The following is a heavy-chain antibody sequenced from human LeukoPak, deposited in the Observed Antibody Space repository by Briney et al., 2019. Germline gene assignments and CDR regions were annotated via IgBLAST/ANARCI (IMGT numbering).Heavy chain of an antibody. CDR1: GGSISSSSYY. Sequence: SETLSLTCTVSGGSISSSSYYWGWIRQPPGKGLEWIGSIYYSGSTYYNPSLKSRVTISVDTSKNQFSLKLSSVTAADTAVYYCARTWYYYDSSGYYERWGQGTLVTVSS. D-gene: IGHD3-22*01. CDR3: ARTWYYYDSSGYYER. V-gene: IGHV4-39*01. J-gene: IGHJ4*02. CDR2: IYYSGST.